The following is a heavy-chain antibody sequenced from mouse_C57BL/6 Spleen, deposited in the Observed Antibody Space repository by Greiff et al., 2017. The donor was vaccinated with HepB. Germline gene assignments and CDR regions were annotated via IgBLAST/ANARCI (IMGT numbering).Heavy chain of an antibody. J-gene: IGHJ4*01. V-gene: IGHV3-6*01. D-gene: IGHD1-1*01. CDR1: GYSITSGYY. Sequence: EVQLKESGPGLVKPSQSLSLTCSVTGYSITSGYYWNWIRQFPGNKLEWMGYISYDGSNNYNPSLKNRISITRDTSKNQFFLKLNSVTTEDTATYYCARYYYGSSWDAMDYWGQGTSVTVSS. CDR2: ISYDGSN. CDR3: ARYYYGSSWDAMDY.